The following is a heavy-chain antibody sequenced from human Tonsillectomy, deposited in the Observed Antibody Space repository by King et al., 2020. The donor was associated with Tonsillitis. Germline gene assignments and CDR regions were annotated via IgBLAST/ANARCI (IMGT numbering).Heavy chain of an antibody. V-gene: IGHV3-9*01. J-gene: IGHJ6*02. D-gene: IGHD3-3*01. CDR1: GFTFDDYA. CDR3: AKDVGGFGVVTYYYYGMDV. Sequence: VQLVESGGGLVQPGRSLRHSCAASGFTFDDYAMHWVRQAPGKGLEWVSGISWNSGSIGYADSVKGRFTISRDNAKNSLYLQMNSLRAEDTALYYCAKDVGGFGVVTYYYYGMDVWGQGTTVTVSS. CDR2: ISWNSGSI.